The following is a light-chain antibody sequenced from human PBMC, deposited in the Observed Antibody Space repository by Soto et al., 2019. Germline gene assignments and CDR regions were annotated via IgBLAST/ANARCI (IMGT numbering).Light chain of an antibody. V-gene: IGLV2-23*02. J-gene: IGLJ1*01. Sequence: QSFLTQPSSLSGSPGQSVTISCSGSDIGNYNLVSLYQHLPGRAPKLLIFEVTMRPSGISDRFSGSKSASTASLTISGLQAEDEGDYYCASYAGSSTYVFGSGTKVTVL. CDR3: ASYAGSSTYV. CDR1: SDIGNYNL. CDR2: EVT.